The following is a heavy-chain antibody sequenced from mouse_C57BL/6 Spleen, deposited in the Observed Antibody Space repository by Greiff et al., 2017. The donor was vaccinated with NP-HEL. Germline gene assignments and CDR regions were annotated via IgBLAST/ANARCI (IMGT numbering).Heavy chain of an antibody. CDR2: IYPGDGDT. Sequence: QVQLQQSGPELVKPGASVKISRKASGYAFSSSWMNWVKQRPGKGLEWIGRIYPGDGDTNYNGKFKGKATLTADKSSSTAYMQLSSLTSEDSAVYFCAREGLLWLRGGHFDYWGQGTTLTVSS. D-gene: IGHD2-2*01. CDR3: AREGLLWLRGGHFDY. V-gene: IGHV1-82*01. J-gene: IGHJ2*01. CDR1: GYAFSSSW.